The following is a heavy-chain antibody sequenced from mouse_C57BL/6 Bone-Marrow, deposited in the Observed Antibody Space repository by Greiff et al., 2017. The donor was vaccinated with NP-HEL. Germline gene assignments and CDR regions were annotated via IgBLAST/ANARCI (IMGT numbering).Heavy chain of an antibody. V-gene: IGHV1-80*01. CDR3: ARLYDYDGGYFDY. J-gene: IGHJ2*01. CDR2: IYPGDGDT. D-gene: IGHD2-4*01. Sequence: QVQLQQSGAELVKPGASVKISCKASGYAFSSYWMNWVKQRPGKGLEWIGQIYPGDGDTNYNGKFKGKATLTADKSSSTAYMQLSSLTSEDSAVYFCARLYDYDGGYFDYWGQGTTLTVSS. CDR1: GYAFSSYW.